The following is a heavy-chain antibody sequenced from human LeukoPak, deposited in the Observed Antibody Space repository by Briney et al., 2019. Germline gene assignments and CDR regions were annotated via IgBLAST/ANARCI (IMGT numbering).Heavy chain of an antibody. D-gene: IGHD2-15*01. V-gene: IGHV4-34*01. CDR1: GVSYNGYN. J-gene: IGHJ4*02. CDR2: INSRGST. Sequence: SENLSLNSAVYGVSYNGYNWRRLRPPPGNGLEMIAEINSRGSTNDNPSRKSRVTKSVDTSKNQFSLRLTSVAAADTAVYCCARTPGAVDFWGQGTLVTVSS. CDR3: ARTPGAVDF.